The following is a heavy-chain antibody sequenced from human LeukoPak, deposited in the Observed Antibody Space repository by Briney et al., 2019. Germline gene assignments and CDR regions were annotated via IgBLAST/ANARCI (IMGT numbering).Heavy chain of an antibody. CDR1: GFTVSSNS. Sequence: PGGSLRLSCAASGFTVSSNSVSWVRQAPGKGLEWVSLIYGGGSTYYADSVQGRFTISRDNSKNTLYLQMNSLRPEDTAVYYCARHSGNSGSYYFDYWGQGTLVTVSS. V-gene: IGHV3-53*01. CDR3: ARHSGNSGSYYFDY. CDR2: IYGGGST. D-gene: IGHD5-12*01. J-gene: IGHJ4*02.